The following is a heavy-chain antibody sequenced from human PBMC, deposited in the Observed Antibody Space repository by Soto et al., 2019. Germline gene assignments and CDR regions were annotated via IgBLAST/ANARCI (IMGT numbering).Heavy chain of an antibody. D-gene: IGHD3-22*01. CDR2: IGGSGGST. CDR1: GFTFSSYD. V-gene: IGHV3-23*01. J-gene: IGHJ4*02. Sequence: LRLSCAASGFTFSSYDMHWVRQAPGKGLEWVSTIGGSGGSTYYADAVKGRFTVSRDNSKNTLYLQMNSLRAEDTAVYYCAKDRNYYDSSGYDYWGQGTLVTVSS. CDR3: AKDRNYYDSSGYDY.